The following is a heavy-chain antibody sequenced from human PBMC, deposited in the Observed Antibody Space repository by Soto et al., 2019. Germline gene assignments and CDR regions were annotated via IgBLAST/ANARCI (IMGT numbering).Heavy chain of an antibody. D-gene: IGHD4-17*01. CDR3: ARHLASTVTTSAWFDP. J-gene: IGHJ5*02. CDR1: GFTFTSHA. CDR2: ISYDGSTI. V-gene: IGHV3-30-3*01. Sequence: QVQLVESGGGVVQPGRSLRLSCAASGFTFTSHAMHWVRQAPGKGLEWVAIISYDGSTIYYADSVKGRFTISRDNSKNTLYLQMNSLRADDTAVYFCARHLASTVTTSAWFDPWGQGTLVTVSS.